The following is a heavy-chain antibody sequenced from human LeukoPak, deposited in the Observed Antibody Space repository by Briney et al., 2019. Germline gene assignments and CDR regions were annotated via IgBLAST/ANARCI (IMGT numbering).Heavy chain of an antibody. CDR3: ARQPRPLWSSGSPPDY. V-gene: IGHV4-39*01. Sequence: PSETLSLTCTVSGGSISSSSYYWGWIRQPLGKGLEWIGSIYYSGSTYYNPSLKSRVTISVDTSKNQFSLKLSSVIAADTAVYYCARQPRPLWSSGSPPDYWGQGTLVTVSS. D-gene: IGHD6-19*01. CDR2: IYYSGST. CDR1: GGSISSSSYY. J-gene: IGHJ4*02.